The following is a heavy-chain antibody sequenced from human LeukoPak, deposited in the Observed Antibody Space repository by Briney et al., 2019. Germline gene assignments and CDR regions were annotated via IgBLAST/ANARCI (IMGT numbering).Heavy chain of an antibody. Sequence: GGSLRLSCAASGFTFSTYSMNWVRQAPGKGLEWVSYISSSSSNTYYADSVKGRFRISRDNAKSSLDLEMNSLRAEDTAVYYCARAMSTFGGVRNYFDSWGQGTLVTVSS. CDR2: ISSSSSNT. D-gene: IGHD3-16*01. CDR1: GFTFSTYS. J-gene: IGHJ4*02. CDR3: ARAMSTFGGVRNYFDS. V-gene: IGHV3-48*04.